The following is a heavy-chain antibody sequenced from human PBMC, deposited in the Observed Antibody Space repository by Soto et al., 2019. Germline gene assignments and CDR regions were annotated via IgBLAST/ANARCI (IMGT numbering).Heavy chain of an antibody. D-gene: IGHD3-16*01. Sequence: EVQLVQSGGEVKKPGESLKISCKGSGYSFPTYWISWVRQMPGKGLEWMGRIDPSDSYTSYNPSFQGHVTISVDKSISTAYLQLRSLQAWDTAMYFCARHKKNACALLDYWGQGTLVTVFS. V-gene: IGHV5-10-1*03. J-gene: IGHJ4*02. CDR1: GYSFPTYW. CDR2: IDPSDSYT. CDR3: ARHKKNACALLDY.